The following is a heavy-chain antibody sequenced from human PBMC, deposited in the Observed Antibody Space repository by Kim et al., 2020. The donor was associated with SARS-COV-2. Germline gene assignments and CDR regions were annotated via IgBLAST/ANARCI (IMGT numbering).Heavy chain of an antibody. D-gene: IGHD3-22*01. Sequence: SRVTISVDTSKNQFSLKLSSVTAADTAVYYCARGEPIYYDSSGSYNYFDYWGQGTLVTVSS. J-gene: IGHJ4*02. CDR3: ARGEPIYYDSSGSYNYFDY. V-gene: IGHV4-59*09.